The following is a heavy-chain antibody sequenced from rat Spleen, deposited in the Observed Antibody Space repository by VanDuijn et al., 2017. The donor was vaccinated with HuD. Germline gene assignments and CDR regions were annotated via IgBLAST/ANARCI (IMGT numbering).Heavy chain of an antibody. CDR3: ARESSYYSSGYFDF. J-gene: IGHJ1*01. CDR1: WFSLTSNY. CDR2: IRSGGST. D-gene: IGHD1-2*01. Sequence: QVQLKETGPGLVQATQTLSITCTVSWFSLTSNYLQWLRQPPGKGLEWMGFIRSGGSTEYTSEFKSRLSISRDTSKNQVFLKMNSLKTEDTGVYYCARESSYYSSGYFDFWGPGTMVTVSS. V-gene: IGHV2-65*01.